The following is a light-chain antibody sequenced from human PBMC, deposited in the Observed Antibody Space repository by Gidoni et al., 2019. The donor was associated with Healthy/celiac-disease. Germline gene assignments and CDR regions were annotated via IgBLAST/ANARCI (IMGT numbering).Light chain of an antibody. J-gene: IGKJ1*01. CDR2: DAS. Sequence: ELVLTQSPATLSLSPGDRATLSCTASQSVSSYLAWYQQKPGQAPRRLIYDASNRATGIPARFSGSGSGTDFTLTISSLEPEDFAVYYCQQRSNWPPTFGQGTKVEIK. V-gene: IGKV3-11*01. CDR1: QSVSSY. CDR3: QQRSNWPPT.